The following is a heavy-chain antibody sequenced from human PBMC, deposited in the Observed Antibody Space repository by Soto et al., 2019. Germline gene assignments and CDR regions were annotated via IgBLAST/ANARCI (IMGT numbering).Heavy chain of an antibody. CDR2: INAVIGTA. CDR1: GYTFTSYA. Sequence: ASVKVSCKASGYTFTSYAMHWVRQAPGQRLEWMGCINAVIGTADYAQKFQDRVTITADKSTDTAYMELRSLFSEDTAVYYCARGHEYGGNSDAFDLWGQGTVVTVS. CDR3: ARGHEYGGNSDAFDL. V-gene: IGHV1-3*01. J-gene: IGHJ3*01. D-gene: IGHD4-17*01.